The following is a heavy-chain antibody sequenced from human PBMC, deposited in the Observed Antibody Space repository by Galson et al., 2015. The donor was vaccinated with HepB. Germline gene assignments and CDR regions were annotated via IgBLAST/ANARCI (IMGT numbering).Heavy chain of an antibody. V-gene: IGHV3-64D*06. Sequence: LRLSCAASGFTFSSYAMHWVRQAPGKGLEYVSAISSNGGSTYYADSVKGRFTISRDNSKNTLYLQMSSLRAEDTAVYYCVKTVGYSYGGGRYLRFPYGTDVWGQGTTVTVSS. CDR2: ISSNGGST. J-gene: IGHJ6*02. CDR1: GFTFSSYA. D-gene: IGHD5-18*01. CDR3: VKTVGYSYGGGRYLRFPYGTDV.